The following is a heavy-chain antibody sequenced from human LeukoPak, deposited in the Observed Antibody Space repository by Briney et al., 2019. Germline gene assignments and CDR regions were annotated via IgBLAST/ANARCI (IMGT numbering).Heavy chain of an antibody. D-gene: IGHD6-13*01. CDR3: ARAAAAAGTPTDY. CDR1: GFTFSSYA. Sequence: GGSLRLSCAASGFTFSSYATSWVRQAPGKGLEWVSAISGSGGSTYYADSVKGRFTISRDNSKNTLYLQMNSLRAEDTAVYYCARAAAAAGTPTDYWGQGTLVTVSS. J-gene: IGHJ4*02. V-gene: IGHV3-23*01. CDR2: ISGSGGST.